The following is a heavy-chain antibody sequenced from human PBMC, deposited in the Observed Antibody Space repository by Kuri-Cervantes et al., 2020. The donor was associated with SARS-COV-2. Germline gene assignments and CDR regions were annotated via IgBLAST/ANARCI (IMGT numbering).Heavy chain of an antibody. V-gene: IGHV1-18*04. CDR2: ISAYNGNT. J-gene: IGHJ4*02. CDR1: GYTFTSYG. D-gene: IGHD5-18*01. CDR3: ARDLRGYSYGYFPGGY. Sequence: ASVKVSCKASGYTFTSYGISWVRQAPGQGLEWMGWISAYNGNTNYAQKLQGRVTMTTDTSTSTAYMELRSRRSDDTAVYYCARDLRGYSYGYFPGGYWGQGTLVTVSS.